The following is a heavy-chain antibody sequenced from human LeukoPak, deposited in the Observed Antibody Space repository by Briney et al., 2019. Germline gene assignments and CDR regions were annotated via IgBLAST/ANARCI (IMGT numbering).Heavy chain of an antibody. V-gene: IGHV3-21*01. D-gene: IGHD3-9*01. CDR1: GFTFSSYG. J-gene: IGHJ4*02. CDR3: AGERGYDILTGYPRIDY. Sequence: KSGGSLRLSCAASGFTFSSYGMHWVRQAPGKGLEWISSISSSSSYIYYADSVKGRFTISRDNTQNSLYLQMNSLRAEDTAVYYCAGERGYDILTGYPRIDYWGQGTLVTVSS. CDR2: ISSSSSYI.